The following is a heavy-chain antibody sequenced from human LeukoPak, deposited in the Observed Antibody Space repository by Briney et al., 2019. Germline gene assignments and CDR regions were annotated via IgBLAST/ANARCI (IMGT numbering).Heavy chain of an antibody. Sequence: PGGSLRLSCEVSGFTFRRYWMHWVRQVPGKGLLGVARTNTAGTITTYADSVQGRFTMSRDNGQEKLFLQLTSLRVEDTAVYFCVREAMFERSLDRWGQGTLVTVSS. CDR2: TNTAGTIT. CDR3: VREAMFERSLDR. D-gene: IGHD1-14*01. CDR1: GFTFRRYW. J-gene: IGHJ4*02. V-gene: IGHV3-74*01.